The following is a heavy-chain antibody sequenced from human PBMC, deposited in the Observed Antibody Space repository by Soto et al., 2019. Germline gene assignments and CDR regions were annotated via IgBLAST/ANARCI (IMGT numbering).Heavy chain of an antibody. Sequence: ITLKESGPTLVKPTQTLTLTCTFSGFSLSTSGVGVGWIRQPPGKALEWLALIYWDDDKRYSPSLKSRLTITKDTSKNQVVLTMTNMDPVDTATYYCARDSSGWYGFDHWGQGTLVTVSS. CDR1: GFSLSTSGVG. D-gene: IGHD6-19*01. CDR3: ARDSSGWYGFDH. V-gene: IGHV2-5*02. J-gene: IGHJ4*02. CDR2: IYWDDDK.